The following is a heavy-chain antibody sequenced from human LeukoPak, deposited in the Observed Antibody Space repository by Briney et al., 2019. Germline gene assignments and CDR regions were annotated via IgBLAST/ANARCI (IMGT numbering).Heavy chain of an antibody. V-gene: IGHV3-53*01. CDR3: ARTRGYSFGFPHDY. Sequence: GGSLRLSCAASGFTVSSNYMTWVRQAPGKGLEWVSLIYSGGTTYYADSVKGRFTISRDNSKNTLYLQMNSLRAEDTALYYCARTRGYSFGFPHDYWGQGTLVTVSS. J-gene: IGHJ4*02. D-gene: IGHD5-18*01. CDR1: GFTVSSNY. CDR2: IYSGGTT.